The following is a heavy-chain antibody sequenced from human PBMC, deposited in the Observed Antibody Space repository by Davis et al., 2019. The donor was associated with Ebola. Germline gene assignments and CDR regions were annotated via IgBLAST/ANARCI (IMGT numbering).Heavy chain of an antibody. Sequence: GESLKISCAASGFTFSDYAMNWVRQAPGKGLEWVSVISGGGGTTFSADSVKGRFTISRDNSKNTLYLQMHSLRAEDTAVYYCARDPYDYSNLGGDYWGQGTLVTVSS. CDR1: GFTFSDYA. CDR2: ISGGGGTT. V-gene: IGHV3-23*01. D-gene: IGHD4-11*01. J-gene: IGHJ4*02. CDR3: ARDPYDYSNLGGDY.